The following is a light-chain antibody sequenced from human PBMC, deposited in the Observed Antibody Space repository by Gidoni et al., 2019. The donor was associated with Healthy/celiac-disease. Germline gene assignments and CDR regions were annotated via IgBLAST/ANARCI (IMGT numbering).Light chain of an antibody. CDR2: AAS. V-gene: IGKV1-12*01. CDR1: QGISSG. J-gene: IGKJ5*01. Sequence: DIQMTQSPSSVSASVGDRVTSTCRASQGISSGLAWSQQKPGKAPKRLIYAASSLQSGVPSRFRGRGSGTDFTLPISSLPPADFSTYSCQPANSFPITFGQGTRLEIK. CDR3: QPANSFPIT.